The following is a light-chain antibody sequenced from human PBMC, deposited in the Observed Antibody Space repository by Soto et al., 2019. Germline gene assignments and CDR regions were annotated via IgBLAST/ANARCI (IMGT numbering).Light chain of an antibody. CDR3: QSYDSRLSSYV. J-gene: IGLJ1*01. V-gene: IGLV1-40*01. CDR1: SSNIGAGYD. Sequence: QSVLTQPPSVSGAPGQRVTISCTGSSSNIGAGYDVQWYQQLPGTATKLLIYGNSNRPSGVPDRFSGSKSGTSASLAITGLQAEDEADYYCQSYDSRLSSYVFVTGTKLTVL. CDR2: GNS.